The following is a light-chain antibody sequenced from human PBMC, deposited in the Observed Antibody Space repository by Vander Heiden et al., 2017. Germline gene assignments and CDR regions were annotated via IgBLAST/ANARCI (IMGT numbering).Light chain of an antibody. CDR3: QQYNQMPRT. Sequence: SVLAQSPDSLPGSLGDGATINGTSRQSLLFTSNKKNYLAWYQQKPGQPPKLLIYWASNRASGVPDRVSGSGSGTDFTPNISSLKAEDVAVDYCQQYNQMPRTFGQGTKVEIK. V-gene: IGKV4-1*01. CDR2: WAS. CDR1: QSLLFTSNKKNY. J-gene: IGKJ1*01.